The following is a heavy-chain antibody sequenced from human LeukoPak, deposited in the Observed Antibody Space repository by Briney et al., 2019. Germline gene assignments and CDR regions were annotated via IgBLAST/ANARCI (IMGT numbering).Heavy chain of an antibody. V-gene: IGHV3-48*04. J-gene: IGHJ4*02. CDR3: ARDIQTYYYDSGGYYYRDY. CDR2: ISSSSSTI. Sequence: GGSLRLSCAASGFTFSSYWMSWVRQAPGKGLEWVSYISSSSSTIYYADSVKGRFTISRDNAKNSLYLQMNSLRAEDTAVYYCARDIQTYYYDSGGYYYRDYWGQGTLVTVSS. D-gene: IGHD3-22*01. CDR1: GFTFSSYW.